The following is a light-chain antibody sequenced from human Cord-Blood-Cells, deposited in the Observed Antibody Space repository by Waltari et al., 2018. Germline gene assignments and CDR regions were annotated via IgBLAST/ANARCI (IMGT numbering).Light chain of an antibody. CDR1: SSDVGGYNY. Sequence: QSALTQPRSVSGSPGQPVTISCTGTSSDVGGYNYVSWYQQHPGKAPKLMIYDVSKRPSGVPDRFSGSKSGNTASLTISGLQAEDEADYYCCSYVGSYTWVFGGGTKLTVL. CDR2: DVS. V-gene: IGLV2-11*01. J-gene: IGLJ3*02. CDR3: CSYVGSYTWV.